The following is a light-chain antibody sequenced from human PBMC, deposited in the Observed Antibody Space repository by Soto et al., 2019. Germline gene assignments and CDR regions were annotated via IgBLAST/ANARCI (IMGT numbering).Light chain of an antibody. J-gene: IGKJ3*01. CDR2: DAS. V-gene: IGKV3-11*01. CDR1: QSVSSY. Sequence: EIVLTQSPATLSLSPGERATLSCRASQSVSSYLAWYQQKPGQAPRLLIYDASNRATGIPARFSGSGSGTDFTLTISSLKPEDFAIYYCQQRNNWPIFTFGPGTKVDMK. CDR3: QQRNNWPIFT.